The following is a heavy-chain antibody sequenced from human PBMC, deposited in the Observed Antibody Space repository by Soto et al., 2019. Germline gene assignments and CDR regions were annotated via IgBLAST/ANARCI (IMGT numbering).Heavy chain of an antibody. CDR2: ISSSSYI. V-gene: IGHV3-21*01. CDR3: ARVSDDIVLTSEW. J-gene: IGHJ4*02. Sequence: PGGSLRLSCEASGFTFSRVSMNWVHQVPGKGLEWVASISSSSYIYYADSVKGRFTISRDNAKNSLYLQMNSLRAEDTAVYYCARVSDDIVLTSEWWGQGTLVTVSS. D-gene: IGHD2-8*01. CDR1: GFTFSRVS.